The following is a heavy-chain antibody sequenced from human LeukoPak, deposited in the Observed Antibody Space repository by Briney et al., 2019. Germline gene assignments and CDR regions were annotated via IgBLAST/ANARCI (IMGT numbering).Heavy chain of an antibody. CDR2: IYYSRST. CDR3: ARHADSGFGQLAFDY. Sequence: PSETLSLTCSVSGGSISGSSYYWGWIRQPPGKGLEWIGSIYYSRSTYYNPSLKSRVTISVDTSKNQFSLKLSSVTAADTAVYYCARHADSGFGQLAFDYWGQGTLVTVSS. CDR1: GGSISGSSYY. D-gene: IGHD3-10*01. J-gene: IGHJ4*02. V-gene: IGHV4-39*01.